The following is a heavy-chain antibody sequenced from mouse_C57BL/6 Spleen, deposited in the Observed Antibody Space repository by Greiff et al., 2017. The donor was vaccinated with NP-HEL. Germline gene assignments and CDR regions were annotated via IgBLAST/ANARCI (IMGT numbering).Heavy chain of an antibody. CDR2: IHPSDSDT. Sequence: QVQLQQPGAELVKPGASVKVSCKASGYTFTSYWMHWVKQRPGQGLEWIGRIHPSDSDTNYTQKFKGTATLTVDKSTSTAYMQLSSLTSDDFAVYYCAILGHLRSYDGHDGAYWGQGTLVTVSA. V-gene: IGHV1-74*01. CDR1: GYTFTSYW. J-gene: IGHJ3*01. CDR3: AILGHLRSYDGHDGAY. D-gene: IGHD2-3*01.